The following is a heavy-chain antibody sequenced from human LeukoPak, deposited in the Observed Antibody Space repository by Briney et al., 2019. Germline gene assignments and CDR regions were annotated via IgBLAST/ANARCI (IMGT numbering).Heavy chain of an antibody. CDR2: ISYDGRNK. Sequence: GRSLRLSCAASGFTFSSYAMHWVRPAPRKGLEWVAVISYDGRNKYYADSVKGRFTISRDNSKNTLYLQMNSLRAEDTAVYYCARELERVFDYWGQGTLVTVSS. CDR3: ARELERVFDY. J-gene: IGHJ4*02. CDR1: GFTFSSYA. V-gene: IGHV3-30*04. D-gene: IGHD1-1*01.